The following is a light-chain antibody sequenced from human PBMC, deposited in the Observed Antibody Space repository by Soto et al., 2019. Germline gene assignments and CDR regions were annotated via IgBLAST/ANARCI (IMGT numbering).Light chain of an antibody. CDR2: EVS. CDR1: SRDGGGYKY. CDR3: SSYTSSSPCV. J-gene: IGLJ1*01. V-gene: IGLV2-14*01. Sequence: QSALTQPASVSGSPGQSITISCTGTSRDGGGYKYVSWYQQHPGKAPKLMIYEVSNRPSGVSNRFSGSKSGNTASLTISGLQAEDEADYYCSSYTSSSPCVFGTGTKVTVL.